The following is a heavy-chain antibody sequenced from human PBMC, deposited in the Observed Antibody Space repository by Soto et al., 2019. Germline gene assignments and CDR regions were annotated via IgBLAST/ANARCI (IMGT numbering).Heavy chain of an antibody. CDR3: AWGHDFWSGHPYNWFDP. D-gene: IGHD3-3*01. J-gene: IGHJ5*02. Sequence: PVGSLRLSCAASGFTFSSYAMHWVRQAPGKGLEWVAVISYDGSNKYYADSVKGRFTISRDNSKNTLYLQMNSLRAEDTAVYYCAWGHDFWSGHPYNWFDPWGQGTLVTVSS. CDR1: GFTFSSYA. CDR2: ISYDGSNK. V-gene: IGHV3-30-3*01.